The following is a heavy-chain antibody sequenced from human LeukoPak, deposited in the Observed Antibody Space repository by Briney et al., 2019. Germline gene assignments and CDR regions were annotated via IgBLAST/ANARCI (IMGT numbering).Heavy chain of an antibody. CDR1: GYSFTNHW. Sequence: GESLQISCQGSGYSFTNHWIGWVRQMPGKGLEWMGIIYPGDSDTRYSPSFQGQVTISADKSISTAYLQWSSLKASDTAMYYCARADGGNSVDWFDPWGQGTLVTVSS. V-gene: IGHV5-51*01. CDR2: IYPGDSDT. D-gene: IGHD4-23*01. CDR3: ARADGGNSVDWFDP. J-gene: IGHJ5*02.